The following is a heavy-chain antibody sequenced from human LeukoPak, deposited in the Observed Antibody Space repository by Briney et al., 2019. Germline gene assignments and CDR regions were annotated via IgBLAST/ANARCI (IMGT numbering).Heavy chain of an antibody. J-gene: IGHJ6*02. D-gene: IGHD4-11*01. CDR1: GFTFSSYG. CDR2: ISSNGGST. CDR3: SGGYSNYLYGMDV. Sequence: GGSLRLSCAASGFTFSSYGMSWVRQAPGKGLEYVSAISSNGGSTYYADSVKGRFTISRDNSKNTLYLQMGSLRAEDTAVYYCSGGYSNYLYGMDVWGQGTTVTVSS. V-gene: IGHV3-64D*09.